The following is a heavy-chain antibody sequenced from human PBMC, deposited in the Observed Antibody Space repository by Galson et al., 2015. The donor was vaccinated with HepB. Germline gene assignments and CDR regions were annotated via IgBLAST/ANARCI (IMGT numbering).Heavy chain of an antibody. CDR3: AKGAVHDVTPHYVSYCV. J-gene: IGHJ4*03. D-gene: IGHD3-10*02. Sequence: SLRLSCAASGFTFTRFAMSWVRQAPGKGLEWVSSIGGSGTKTYYADSVKGRFTISRDNSKNMLSLHMNSLRAEDTAIYYCAKGAVHDVTPHYVSYCVWGTGTLVSAAS. V-gene: IGHV3-23*01. CDR2: IGGSGTKT. CDR1: GFTFTRFA.